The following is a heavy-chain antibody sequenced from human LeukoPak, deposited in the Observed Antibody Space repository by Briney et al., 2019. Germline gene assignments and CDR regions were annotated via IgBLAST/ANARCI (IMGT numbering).Heavy chain of an antibody. CDR3: ARDSEWRGPFDY. V-gene: IGHV3-33*01. D-gene: IGHD3-3*01. J-gene: IGHJ4*02. Sequence: GGSLGLSCAASGFTFSSYGMHWVRQAPGKGLEWVAVIWYDGSNKYYADSVKGRFTISRDNSKNTLYLQMNSLRAEDTAVYYCARDSEWRGPFDYWGQGTLVTVSS. CDR1: GFTFSSYG. CDR2: IWYDGSNK.